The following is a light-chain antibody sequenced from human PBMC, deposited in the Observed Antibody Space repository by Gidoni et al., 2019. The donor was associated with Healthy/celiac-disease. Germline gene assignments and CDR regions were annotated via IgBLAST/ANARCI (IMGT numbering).Light chain of an antibody. CDR1: SSNIGSNT. V-gene: IGLV1-44*01. CDR2: SNN. J-gene: IGLJ2*01. CDR3: AAGDDSLNGHVV. Sequence: SVLTQPPSASGTPGPRVTISCSGSSSNIGSNTVNWYQQLPGTAPKLLIDSNNQRPSGVPDRFSGSKSGTSAALAISGLQSEDEADYYCAAGDDSLNGHVVCGGGTKLTVL.